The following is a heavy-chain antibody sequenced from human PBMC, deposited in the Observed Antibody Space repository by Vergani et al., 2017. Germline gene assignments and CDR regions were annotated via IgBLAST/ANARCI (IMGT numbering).Heavy chain of an antibody. CDR2: IIPIFGTA. J-gene: IGHJ6*02. D-gene: IGHD6-19*01. Sequence: QVQLVQSGAEVKKPGSSVKVSCKASGCTFSSYAISWVRQAPGQGLEWMGGIIPIFGTANYAQKFQGRVTITADESTSTAYMELSSLRSEDTAVYYCARPMSGCDVESVAGRVYYYYDMDVWGQGTTVTVSS. V-gene: IGHV1-69*12. CDR1: GCTFSSYA. CDR3: ARPMSGCDVESVAGRVYYYYDMDV.